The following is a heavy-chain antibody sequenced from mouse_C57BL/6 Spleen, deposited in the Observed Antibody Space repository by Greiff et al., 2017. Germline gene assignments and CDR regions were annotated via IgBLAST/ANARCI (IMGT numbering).Heavy chain of an antibody. D-gene: IGHD1-1*01. J-gene: IGHJ2*01. CDR3: ARSRYGSVDY. CDR2: INPYNGGT. V-gene: IGHV1-19*01. CDR1: GYTFTDYY. Sequence: VQLQQSGPVLVKPGASVKMSCKASGYTFTDYYMNWVKQSHGKSLEWIGVINPYNGGTSYNQKFKGKATLTVDKSSSTAYMELNSLTSEDSAVYYCARSRYGSVDYWGQGTTLTVSS.